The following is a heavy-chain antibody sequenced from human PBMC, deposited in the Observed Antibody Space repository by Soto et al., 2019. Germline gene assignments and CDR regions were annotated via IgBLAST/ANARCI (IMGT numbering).Heavy chain of an antibody. J-gene: IGHJ6*02. CDR3: ARVRRGHHYYYGMDV. CDR2: INHSGST. Sequence: PSETLSLTCAVYGGSFSGYYWSWIRQPPGKGLEWIGEINHSGSTNYNPSLKSRVTISVDTSKNQFSLKLSSVTAADTAVYYCARVRRGHHYYYGMDVWGQGTTVTVSS. V-gene: IGHV4-34*01. CDR1: GGSFSGYY.